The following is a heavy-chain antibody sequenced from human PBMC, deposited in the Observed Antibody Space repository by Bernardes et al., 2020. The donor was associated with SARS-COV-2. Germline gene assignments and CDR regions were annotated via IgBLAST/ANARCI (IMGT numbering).Heavy chain of an antibody. CDR3: ATSDRTPGAFDF. CDR1: GFTFSNAW. Sequence: GGSLSLSCAASGFTFSNAWMNWVRQAPGKGLEWVGRIKRKKDGETNHYAAPVKDRFTIPRDDSRSTVYLQMNSLKTEDTATYYCATSDRTPGAFDFWGRGTMVAVSS. V-gene: IGHV3-15*07. J-gene: IGHJ3*01. CDR2: IKRKKDGETN.